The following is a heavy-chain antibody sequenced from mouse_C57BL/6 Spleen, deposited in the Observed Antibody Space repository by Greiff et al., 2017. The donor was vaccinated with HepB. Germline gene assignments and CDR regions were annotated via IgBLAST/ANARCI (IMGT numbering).Heavy chain of an antibody. D-gene: IGHD2-10*02. V-gene: IGHV1-82*01. CDR3: ARWGYGNYWFAY. Sequence: QVQLQQSGPELVKPGASVKISCKASGYAFSSSWMNWVKQRPGKGLEWIGRIYPGDGDTNYNGKFKGKATLTADKSSSTAYMQLSSLTSEDSAVYFCARWGYGNYWFAYWGQGTLVTVSA. CDR1: GYAFSSSW. J-gene: IGHJ3*01. CDR2: IYPGDGDT.